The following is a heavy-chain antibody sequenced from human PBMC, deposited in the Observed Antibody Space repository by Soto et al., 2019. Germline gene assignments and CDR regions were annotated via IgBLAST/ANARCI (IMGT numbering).Heavy chain of an antibody. CDR2: ITGSGGST. CDR3: AKDDSSGYARYWYFDL. V-gene: IGHV3-23*01. J-gene: IGHJ2*01. D-gene: IGHD3-22*01. Sequence: GWYLRLSCAASGFTFSSYAMSWVRQAPGKGLEWVSAITGSGGSTYYADSVKGRFTISRDNSKNTLYLQMNSLRAEDTAVYYCAKDDSSGYARYWYFDLWGRGTLVTVSS. CDR1: GFTFSSYA.